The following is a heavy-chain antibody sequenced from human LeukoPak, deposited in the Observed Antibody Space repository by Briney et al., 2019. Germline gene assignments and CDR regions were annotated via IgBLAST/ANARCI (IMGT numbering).Heavy chain of an antibody. CDR3: ARARDILTGPEY. V-gene: IGHV3-21*01. D-gene: IGHD3-9*01. Sequence: GGSLRLSCAASGFTFSTYAMNWVRKAPGKGLEWVSSISSASTYVHYADSVKGRFTISRDNAKNSLYLQMNSLRAEDTAVYYCARARDILTGPEYWGQGTLVTVSS. J-gene: IGHJ4*02. CDR1: GFTFSTYA. CDR2: ISSASTYV.